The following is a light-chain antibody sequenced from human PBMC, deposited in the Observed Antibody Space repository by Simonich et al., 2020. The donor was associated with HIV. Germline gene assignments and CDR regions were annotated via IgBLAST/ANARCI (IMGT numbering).Light chain of an antibody. Sequence: EIVMTQSPATLSVSPVERATLSCKASQSVSSNLAWYQQRPGQAPSLLIYAASTRATGIPARFSGSGSGTEFTLTISSMQSEDFAVYYCQQYGYSPTFGGGTKVEIK. J-gene: IGKJ4*01. CDR3: QQYGYSPT. CDR2: AAS. CDR1: QSVSSN. V-gene: IGKV3-15*01.